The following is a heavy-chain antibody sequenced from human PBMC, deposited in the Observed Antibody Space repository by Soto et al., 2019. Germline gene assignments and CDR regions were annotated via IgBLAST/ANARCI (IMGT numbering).Heavy chain of an antibody. Sequence: SETLSLTCTVSSGSISSYYWSWIRQPPGKGLEWIGYIYYSGSTNYNPSLKSRVTISVDTSKNQFSLKLSSVTAADTAVYYCARGPSPSAAGIYYYGMDVWGQGTTVTVSS. CDR1: SGSISSYY. J-gene: IGHJ6*02. CDR3: ARGPSPSAAGIYYYGMDV. D-gene: IGHD3-10*01. CDR2: IYYSGST. V-gene: IGHV4-59*01.